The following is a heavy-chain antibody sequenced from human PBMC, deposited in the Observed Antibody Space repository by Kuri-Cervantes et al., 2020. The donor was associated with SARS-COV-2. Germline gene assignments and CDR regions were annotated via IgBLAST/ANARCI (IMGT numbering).Heavy chain of an antibody. J-gene: IGHJ4*01. CDR2: IKSKTDGGTT. V-gene: IGHV3-15*01. Sequence: CGASEFTYSKVWMIWVRQAPGKALEWVGRIKSKTDGGTTDYAAPVKGRFTISRDDSKNTLYLQMNSLKTEDTAAYYCCWIRGYNSRPNEYWGQGTLVTVSS. D-gene: IGHD5-18*01. CDR1: EFTYSKVW. CDR3: CWIRGYNSRPNEY.